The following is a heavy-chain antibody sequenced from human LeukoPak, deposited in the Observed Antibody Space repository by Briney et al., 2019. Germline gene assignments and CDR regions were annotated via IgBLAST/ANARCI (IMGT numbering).Heavy chain of an antibody. J-gene: IGHJ3*02. CDR1: GGSNSSGSYS. Sequence: SETLSLTCTVSGGSNSSGSYSWSWIRQPAGKGLEWIGRIYTSGSTNYNPSLKSRVTISVDTSKNQFSLKLSSVTAADTAVYYCARERWWGNDAFDIWGQGTMVTVSS. V-gene: IGHV4-61*02. CDR3: ARERWWGNDAFDI. D-gene: IGHD2-15*01. CDR2: IYTSGST.